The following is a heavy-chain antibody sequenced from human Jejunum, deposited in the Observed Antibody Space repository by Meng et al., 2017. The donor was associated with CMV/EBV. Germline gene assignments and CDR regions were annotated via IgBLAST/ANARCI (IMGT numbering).Heavy chain of an antibody. CDR2: IYSGGNT. V-gene: IGHV4-31*02. Sequence: SGRSLPSGGHSWAWIRQFPGKGVEWIGSIYSGGNTNYNPSLKSRVATLLDTSKNEFSLKLTSVTVADTAIYYCARGCPLTGTWWVDPWGPGTLVTVSS. CDR1: GRSLPSGGHS. J-gene: IGHJ5*02. CDR3: ARGCPLTGTWWVDP. D-gene: IGHD7-27*01.